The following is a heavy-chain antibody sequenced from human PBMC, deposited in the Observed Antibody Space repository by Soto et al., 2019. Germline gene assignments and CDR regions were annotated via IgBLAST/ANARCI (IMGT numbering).Heavy chain of an antibody. CDR2: IYHGGST. CDR3: ARDRGIVATISSYYYYGMDV. V-gene: IGHV4-38-2*02. D-gene: IGHD5-12*01. CDR1: GYSISSGYY. Sequence: SETLFLTCAVSGYSISSGYYWGWLRQPPGKGLEWIGSIYHGGSTYYNPSLKSRVTISVDTSKNQFSRKLSSVTAADTAVYYCARDRGIVATISSYYYYGMDVWGQGTTVTVSS. J-gene: IGHJ6*02.